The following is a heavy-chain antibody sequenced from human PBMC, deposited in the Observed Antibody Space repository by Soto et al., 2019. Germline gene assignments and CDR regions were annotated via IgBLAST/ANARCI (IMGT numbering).Heavy chain of an antibody. CDR2: IYYSGST. Sequence: QVQLQESGPGLVKPSQTLSLTCTVSGGYISSGGYYWSWIRQHPGKGLEWIGSIYYSGSTYYTPSLKSRVTISVDTSKNQCSLKLSSVTAADTAVYYCARDHSRLSWFDSWCQGTLVTVSS. CDR3: ARDHSRLSWFDS. CDR1: GGYISSGGYY. V-gene: IGHV4-31*03. J-gene: IGHJ5*01. D-gene: IGHD2-21*01.